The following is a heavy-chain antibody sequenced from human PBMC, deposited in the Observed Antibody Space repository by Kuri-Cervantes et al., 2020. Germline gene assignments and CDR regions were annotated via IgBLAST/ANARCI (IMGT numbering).Heavy chain of an antibody. J-gene: IGHJ4*02. D-gene: IGHD6-6*01. CDR2: ISDSSDAI. Sequence: GGSLRLSCAASGFTFSTYNMNWVRQAPGKGLEWISYISDSSDAIYYADSVKGRFTISRDNAKNSLYLKMHSLRAEDTAVYYCAKDMAARSRKFDYWGQGTLVTVSS. V-gene: IGHV3-48*01. CDR3: AKDMAARSRKFDY. CDR1: GFTFSTYN.